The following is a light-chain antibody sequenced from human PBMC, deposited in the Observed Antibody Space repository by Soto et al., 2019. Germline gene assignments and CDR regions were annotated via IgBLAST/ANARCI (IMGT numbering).Light chain of an antibody. Sequence: QSALTQPASVSGSPGQSIIISCTGTSSDVGGYNYVSWYQQHPGKAPKLCIYDVSNRPSGVSNRFSGSKSGNTASLTISGLQAEDEADYYCNSYKSSNTYVFGTGTKLTVL. CDR1: SSDVGGYNY. CDR2: DVS. V-gene: IGLV2-14*03. J-gene: IGLJ1*01. CDR3: NSYKSSNTYV.